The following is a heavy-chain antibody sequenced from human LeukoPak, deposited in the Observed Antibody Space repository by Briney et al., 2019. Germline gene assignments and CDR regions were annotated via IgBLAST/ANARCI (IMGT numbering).Heavy chain of an antibody. J-gene: IGHJ4*02. V-gene: IGHV3-7*01. Sequence: GGSLRLSCATSGYTLSDFCTNWVRQAPGKGLEWVANIEDDGNKKNYVDSVKGRFTISRDNVKNSIYLQMNSLRADDTAVYYCARGRGIALWGQGTLVTVSS. D-gene: IGHD6-13*01. CDR2: IEDDGNKK. CDR3: ARGRGIAL. CDR1: GYTLSDFC.